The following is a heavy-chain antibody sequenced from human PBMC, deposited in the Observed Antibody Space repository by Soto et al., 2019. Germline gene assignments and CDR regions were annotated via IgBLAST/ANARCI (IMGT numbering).Heavy chain of an antibody. J-gene: IGHJ4*02. V-gene: IGHV1-18*01. D-gene: IGHD5-18*01. CDR3: ARDLRGYSYGYLGFDY. CDR2: ISAYNGNT. CDR1: GYTFTSYG. Sequence: QVQLVQSGDEVKKPGASVKVSCKASGYTFTSYGISWVRQAPGQGLEWMGWISAYNGNTNYAQKLQGRVTMTTDTSTSTAYMELRSLRSDDTAVYYCARDLRGYSYGYLGFDYWGQGTLVSVSS.